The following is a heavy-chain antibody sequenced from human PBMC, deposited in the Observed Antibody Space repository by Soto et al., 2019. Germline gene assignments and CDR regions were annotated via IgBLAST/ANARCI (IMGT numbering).Heavy chain of an antibody. D-gene: IGHD6-19*01. J-gene: IGHJ6*02. V-gene: IGHV2-70*11. Sequence: GSGPTLVNPTQTLTLTCTFSGFSLSTSGMCVSWIRQPPGKALEWLARIDWDDDKYYSTSLKTRLTISKDTSKNQVVLTMTNMDPVDTATYYCARIRAVAGTDYYYGMDVWGQGTTVTVSS. CDR2: IDWDDDK. CDR1: GFSLSTSGMC. CDR3: ARIRAVAGTDYYYGMDV.